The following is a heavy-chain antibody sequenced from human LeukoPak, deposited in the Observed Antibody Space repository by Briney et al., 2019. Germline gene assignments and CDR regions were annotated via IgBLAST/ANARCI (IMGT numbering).Heavy chain of an antibody. CDR2: INPNSGGT. J-gene: IGHJ5*02. CDR1: GYTFTGYY. V-gene: IGHV1-2*02. Sequence: ASVKVSCKASGYTFTGYYMHWVRQAPGQGLEWMGWINPNSGGTNYAQKFQGRVTMTRDTSISTAYMELSRLRSDDTAVYYCARAGRNDVGEYWFDPWGQGTLVTVSS. D-gene: IGHD3-3*01. CDR3: ARAGRNDVGEYWFDP.